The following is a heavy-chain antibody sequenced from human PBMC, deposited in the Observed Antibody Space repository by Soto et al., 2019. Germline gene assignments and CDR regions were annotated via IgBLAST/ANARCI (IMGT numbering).Heavy chain of an antibody. CDR1: GFTFDDYA. D-gene: IGHD1-26*01. CDR2: ISWNSGGI. J-gene: IGHJ4*02. Sequence: PGGSLRLSCAASGFTFDDYAMHWVRQAPGKGLEWVSGISWNSGGIGYADSVKGRFTISRDNAKNSLYLQMNSLRAEDTALYYCAKNSGSSRPFDYWGQGTLVTVSS. V-gene: IGHV3-9*01. CDR3: AKNSGSSRPFDY.